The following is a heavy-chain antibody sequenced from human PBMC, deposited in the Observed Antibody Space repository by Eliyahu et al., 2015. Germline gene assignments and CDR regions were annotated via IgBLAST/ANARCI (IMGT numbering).Heavy chain of an antibody. CDR3: ARSIDYSNRYNWFDP. J-gene: IGHJ5*02. CDR1: GGSISRGGYY. Sequence: QVXLQESGPGLVKPSQTLSLTCXVSGGSISRGGYYWSWXRQHPGKGLEWIGYIYYSGSTYYNPSLKSRVTISVDTSKNQFSLKLSSVTAADTAVYYCARSIDYSNRYNWFDPWGQGTLVTVSS. CDR2: IYYSGST. D-gene: IGHD4-11*01. V-gene: IGHV4-31*03.